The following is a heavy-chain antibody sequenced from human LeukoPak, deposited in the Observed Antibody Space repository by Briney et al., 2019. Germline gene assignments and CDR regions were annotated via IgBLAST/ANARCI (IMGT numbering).Heavy chain of an antibody. J-gene: IGHJ4*02. CDR3: AKPRVSIGSHFDY. CDR2: IPYDGSSE. Sequence: PGGSLRLSCAASGFTFSSYSMNWVRQAPGRGLEWVAMIPYDGSSEKYADFVKGRFTISRDNSKNTLYLQMNSLRDEDTALYYCAKPRVSIGSHFDYWGQGTLVTVSS. CDR1: GFTFSSYS. D-gene: IGHD2-15*01. V-gene: IGHV3-30*18.